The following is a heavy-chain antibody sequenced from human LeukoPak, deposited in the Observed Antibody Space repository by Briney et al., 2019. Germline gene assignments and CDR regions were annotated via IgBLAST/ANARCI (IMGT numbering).Heavy chain of an antibody. CDR1: GFTFSSHW. CDR2: IKTDGRRT. Sequence: GGSLSLSCAASGFTFSSHWMQWVSQAPGKGRVWVSRIKTDGRRTTYAHSVKGRFTISRDNAKNTLYLQMNSLRAEDTAVYYCVREDYNDSGWYFDLWGRGTLVAVSS. J-gene: IGHJ2*01. D-gene: IGHD4-17*01. V-gene: IGHV3-74*01. CDR3: VREDYNDSGWYFDL.